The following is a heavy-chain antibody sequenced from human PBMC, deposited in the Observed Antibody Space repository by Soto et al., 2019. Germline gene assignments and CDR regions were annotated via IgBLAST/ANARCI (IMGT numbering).Heavy chain of an antibody. V-gene: IGHV4-34*01. CDR1: GGSFSGYY. J-gene: IGHJ5*02. Sequence: ASETLSLTCAVYGGSFSGYYWSWIRQPPGKGLEWIGDIYYSGSTYYNPSLKSRVTISVDTSKNQFSLKLSSVTAADTAVYYCATQEVGGSYVYTFDPWGQGTLVTVS. D-gene: IGHD1-26*01. CDR3: ATQEVGGSYVYTFDP. CDR2: IYYSGST.